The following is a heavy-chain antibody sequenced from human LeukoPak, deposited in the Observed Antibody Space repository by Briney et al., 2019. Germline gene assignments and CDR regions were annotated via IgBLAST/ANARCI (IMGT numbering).Heavy chain of an antibody. V-gene: IGHV3-21*01. CDR2: ISSSSNYI. CDR1: GFTFSSYS. D-gene: IGHD4-23*01. J-gene: IGHJ4*02. Sequence: GGSLRLSCAASGFTFSSYSMNWVRQAPGKGLEWVSSISSSSNYIYYADSVKGRFTISRDNAKNSLYLQMNSLRAEDTAVYFCAGEKNSGGLDYWGQGTLVTVSS. CDR3: AGEKNSGGLDY.